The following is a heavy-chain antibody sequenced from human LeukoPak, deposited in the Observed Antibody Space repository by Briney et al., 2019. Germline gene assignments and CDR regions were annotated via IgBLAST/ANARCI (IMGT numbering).Heavy chain of an antibody. CDR2: INSDGSST. V-gene: IGHV3-74*01. Sequence: GGSLRLSRAASGFTFSSYWMHWVRQAPGKGLVWVSRINSDGSSTSYADSVKGRFTISRDNAKNTLYLQMNSLRAEDTAVYYCARDTRHSSGWYTSWGQGTLVTVSS. J-gene: IGHJ5*02. CDR3: ARDTRHSSGWYTS. CDR1: GFTFSSYW. D-gene: IGHD6-19*01.